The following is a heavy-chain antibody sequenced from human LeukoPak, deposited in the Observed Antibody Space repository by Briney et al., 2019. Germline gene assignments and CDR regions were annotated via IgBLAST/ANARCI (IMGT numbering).Heavy chain of an antibody. J-gene: IGHJ6*02. Sequence: GGSLRLSCAASGFTFSTYAVNWVRQAPGKGLEWVSTISGSGDSTYYADSVKGRFTISRDNSKNTLYLQMNSLRAEDTAVYYCARDLRAAAGKRYYYYYGMDVWGQGTTVTVSS. V-gene: IGHV3-23*01. CDR3: ARDLRAAAGKRYYYYYGMDV. CDR2: ISGSGDST. CDR1: GFTFSTYA. D-gene: IGHD6-13*01.